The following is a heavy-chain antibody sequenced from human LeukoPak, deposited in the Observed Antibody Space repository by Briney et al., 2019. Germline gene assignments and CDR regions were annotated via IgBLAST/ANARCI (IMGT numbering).Heavy chain of an antibody. D-gene: IGHD3-22*01. CDR1: GYTFTDYY. Sequence: ASMKVSCNTSGYTFTDYYIRWVRQAPGQGLEWMGWINPKSGVTNYAQKFQGRVTLTSDTSVSTAYMDLSSLASGDTAVYYCARALGNYYYPTVYQAYWGQGQLVTVSS. CDR3: ARALGNYYYPTVYQAY. J-gene: IGHJ4*02. CDR2: INPKSGVT. V-gene: IGHV1-2*02.